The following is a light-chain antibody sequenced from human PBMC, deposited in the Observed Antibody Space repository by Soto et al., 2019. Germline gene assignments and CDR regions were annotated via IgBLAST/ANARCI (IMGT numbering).Light chain of an antibody. J-gene: IGLJ1*01. Sequence: QSALTQPASVSGSPGQSITISCIGTSSDVGGYNYVSWYQQHPGKAPKLMIYEVSNRPSGVSNRFSGSKSGNTASLTISGLQAEDEGDYFCSSYGSTSTRYVFGTGTKLTVL. V-gene: IGLV2-14*01. CDR1: SSDVGGYNY. CDR2: EVS. CDR3: SSYGSTSTRYV.